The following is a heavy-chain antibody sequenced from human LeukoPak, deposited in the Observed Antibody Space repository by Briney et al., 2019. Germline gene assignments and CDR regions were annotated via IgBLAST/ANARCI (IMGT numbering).Heavy chain of an antibody. J-gene: IGHJ4*02. Sequence: HPGGSLRLSCAASGFIFSSYAMSWVRQAPGKGLEWVSTISGSGGSTYYADSVKGRFTISRDNSKNTLYLQMNSLRAEDTAVYYCAKRSCSGGSCNFDYWGQGTLVTVSS. CDR2: ISGSGGST. CDR1: GFIFSSYA. D-gene: IGHD2-15*01. CDR3: AKRSCSGGSCNFDY. V-gene: IGHV3-23*01.